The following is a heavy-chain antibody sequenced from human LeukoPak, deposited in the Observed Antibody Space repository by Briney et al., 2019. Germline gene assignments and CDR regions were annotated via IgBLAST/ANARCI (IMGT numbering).Heavy chain of an antibody. Sequence: GESLRLSCAASGLTVSSNYMSWVRQAPGKGLEWVSVIYSGGSTYYTDSVKGRFTVSRDNSKNTLYLQMNSLRAEDTAVYYCARHPAVTTFAYYYYYYMDVWGKGTTVTVSS. J-gene: IGHJ6*03. D-gene: IGHD4-17*01. CDR3: ARHPAVTTFAYYYYYYMDV. CDR2: IYSGGST. V-gene: IGHV3-53*01. CDR1: GLTVSSNY.